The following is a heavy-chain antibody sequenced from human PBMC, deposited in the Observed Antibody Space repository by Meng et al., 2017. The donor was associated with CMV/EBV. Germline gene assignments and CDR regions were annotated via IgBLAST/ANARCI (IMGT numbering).Heavy chain of an antibody. J-gene: IGHJ3*02. CDR1: GGSISSSSYY. CDR3: ARGGGSSGYLDAFDI. CDR2: IYYSGST. V-gene: IGHV4-39*07. D-gene: IGHD3-22*01. Sequence: SETLSLTCTVSGGSISSSSYYWGWIRQPPGKGLEWIGSIYYSGSTYYNPSLKSRVTISVDTSKNQFSLKLSSVTAADTAVYYCARGGGSSGYLDAFDIWGQGTMVTVSS.